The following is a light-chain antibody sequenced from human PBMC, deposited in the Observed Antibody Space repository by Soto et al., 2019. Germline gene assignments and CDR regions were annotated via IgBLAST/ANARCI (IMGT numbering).Light chain of an antibody. CDR1: QTISNY. CDR3: QQSYGPPIT. J-gene: IGKJ5*01. CDR2: LAS. V-gene: IGKV1-39*01. Sequence: DIQMTQSPSSLSAFVGDRVTITCRASQTISNYLNWYQQRPGKAPKLLIYLASSLQSGVPSRVGGSGSGTDFTLTISSLQPEDSATYYCQQSYGPPITFGQGTRLDI.